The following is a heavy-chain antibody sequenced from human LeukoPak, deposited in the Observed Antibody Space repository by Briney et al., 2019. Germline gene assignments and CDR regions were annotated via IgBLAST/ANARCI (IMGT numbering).Heavy chain of an antibody. CDR3: ARRPRDTSGYYLGAFHD. J-gene: IGHJ3*01. Sequence: LSLTCTVSGGSISSGGYYWSWIRQHPGKGLEWVSVIGASGADTYYSDSVKGRFTVSRDNSQNTLFLHMSSLRAEDTAVYFCARRPRDTSGYYLGAFHDWGQGTTVTVSS. CDR2: IGASGADT. V-gene: IGHV3-23*01. CDR1: GGSISSGGYY. D-gene: IGHD3-22*01.